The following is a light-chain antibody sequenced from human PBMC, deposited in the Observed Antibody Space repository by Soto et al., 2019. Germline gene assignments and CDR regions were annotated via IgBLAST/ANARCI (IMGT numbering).Light chain of an antibody. Sequence: QSVLTQPPSAFGSPGQSVTISCTGTSSDIGGYNYVYWYQQHPGKAPKLMIYEVSKRPSGVPDRFSGSKSGNTASLTVSGLQAEDEADYYCSSYAGSNNFVVFGGGTKLTVL. CDR3: SSYAGSNNFVV. V-gene: IGLV2-8*01. CDR2: EVS. J-gene: IGLJ2*01. CDR1: SSDIGGYNY.